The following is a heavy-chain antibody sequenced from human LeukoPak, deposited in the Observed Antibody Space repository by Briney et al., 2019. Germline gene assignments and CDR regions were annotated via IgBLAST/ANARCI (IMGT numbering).Heavy chain of an antibody. J-gene: IGHJ4*02. CDR2: IRSKANSYAT. D-gene: IGHD6-13*01. V-gene: IGHV3-73*01. CDR1: GFTFSGSA. Sequence: GGSLKLSCAASGFTFSGSAMHWVRQASGKGLEWVGRIRSKANSYATAYAASVKGRFTISRDDSKNTAYLQMNSLKTEDTAVYYCTRPRIAAADNDYWGQGTLVTVSS. CDR3: TRPRIAAADNDY.